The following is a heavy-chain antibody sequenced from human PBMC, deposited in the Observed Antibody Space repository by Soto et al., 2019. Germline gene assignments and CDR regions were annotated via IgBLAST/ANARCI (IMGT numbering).Heavy chain of an antibody. J-gene: IGHJ5*02. V-gene: IGHV4-34*01. D-gene: IGHD2-15*01. CDR2: INHSGST. Sequence: PSETLSLTCAVYGGSFSGYYWSWIRQPPGKGLEWIGEINHSGSTNYNPSLKSRVTISVDTSKNQFSLKLSSVTAADTAVYYCARGDRYCSGGSCYSRWFDPWGQGTLVTVSS. CDR3: ARGDRYCSGGSCYSRWFDP. CDR1: GGSFSGYY.